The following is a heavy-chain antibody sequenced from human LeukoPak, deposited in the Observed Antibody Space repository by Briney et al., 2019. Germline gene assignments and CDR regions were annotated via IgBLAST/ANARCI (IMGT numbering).Heavy chain of an antibody. CDR2: IYYSGST. D-gene: IGHD4-23*01. V-gene: IGHV4-39*01. CDR3: ARLTVVKTFDY. Sequence: SETLSLTCTVSGGSISSSSYYWGWIRQPPGKGLEWIGSIYYSGSTYYNPSLKSRVTISVDTSKNQFSPKLSSVTAADTAVYYCARLTVVKTFDYWGQGTLVTVSS. CDR1: GGSISSSSYY. J-gene: IGHJ4*02.